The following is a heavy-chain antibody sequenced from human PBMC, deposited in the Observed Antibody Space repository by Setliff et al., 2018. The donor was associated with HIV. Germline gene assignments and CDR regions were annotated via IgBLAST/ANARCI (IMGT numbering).Heavy chain of an antibody. CDR1: GHTPRHYG. J-gene: IGHJ4*02. CDR2: LIPVLGEP. D-gene: IGHD3-10*01. V-gene: IGHV1-69*11. Sequence: GASVKVSCKASGHTPRHYGINWIRQAPGQGPEWVGSLIPVLGEPHYAPRFQGRVTITADDSTNTAYLELSNLRFDDTATYYCARGVLYGLSEYWGTGSLVTVS. CDR3: ARGVLYGLSEY.